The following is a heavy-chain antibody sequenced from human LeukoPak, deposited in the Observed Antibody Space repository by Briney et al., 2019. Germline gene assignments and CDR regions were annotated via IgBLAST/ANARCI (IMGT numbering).Heavy chain of an antibody. CDR2: ISSSSSYI. Sequence: GGSLRLSCAASGLTFSSYSMNWVRQAPGKGLEWVSSISSSSSYIYYADSVKGRFTISRDNAKNSLYLQMNSLRAEDTAVYYCARGSGATYSSSWYLDYWGQGTLVTVSS. J-gene: IGHJ4*02. V-gene: IGHV3-21*01. D-gene: IGHD6-13*01. CDR1: GLTFSSYS. CDR3: ARGSGATYSSSWYLDY.